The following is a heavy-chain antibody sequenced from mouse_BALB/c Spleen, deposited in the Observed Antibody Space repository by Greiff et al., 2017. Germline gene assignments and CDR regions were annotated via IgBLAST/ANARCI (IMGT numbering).Heavy chain of an antibody. Sequence: QVQLQQSGPGLVAPSQSLSITCTVSGFSLTGYGVNWVRQPPGKGLEWLGMIWGDGSTDYNSALKSRLSISKDNSKSQVFLKMNNLQTDDTARYYCAREGDYDGSAWFAYWGQGTLVTVSA. D-gene: IGHD2-4*01. CDR1: GFSLTGYG. CDR2: IWGDGST. CDR3: AREGDYDGSAWFAY. V-gene: IGHV2-6-7*01. J-gene: IGHJ3*01.